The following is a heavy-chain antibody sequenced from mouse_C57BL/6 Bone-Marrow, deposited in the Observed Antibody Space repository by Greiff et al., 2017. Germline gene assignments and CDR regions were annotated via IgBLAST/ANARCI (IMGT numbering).Heavy chain of an antibody. CDR2: IYPRSGNT. Sequence: VQVVESGAELARPGASVKLSCKASGYTFTSYGISWVKQRTGQGLEWIGEIYPRSGNTYYNEKFKGKATLTADKSSSTAYMELRSLTSEDSAVYFCARGVRYFDVWGTGTTVTVSS. CDR1: GYTFTSYG. V-gene: IGHV1-81*01. CDR3: ARGVRYFDV. D-gene: IGHD2-1*01. J-gene: IGHJ1*03.